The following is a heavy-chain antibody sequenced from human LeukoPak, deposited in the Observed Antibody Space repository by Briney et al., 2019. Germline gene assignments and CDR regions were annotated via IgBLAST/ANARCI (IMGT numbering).Heavy chain of an antibody. D-gene: IGHD6-19*01. CDR1: GFTFSTYG. J-gene: IGHJ2*01. CDR2: LTGRGDYT. CDR3: AKVSGSAWDWYFDL. V-gene: IGHV3-23*01. Sequence: GGSLRLSCAASGFTFSTYGMTWVRQAPGKGLEWVSALTGRGDYTYNADSVKGRFTISRDNSQNTLFLQMNSLRAEDTAVYYCAKVSGSAWDWYFDLWGRGTLVTVSS.